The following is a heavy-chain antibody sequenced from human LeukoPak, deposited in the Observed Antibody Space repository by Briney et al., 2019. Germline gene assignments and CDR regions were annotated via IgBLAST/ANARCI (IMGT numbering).Heavy chain of an antibody. J-gene: IGHJ5*02. CDR2: ISAYNGNT. D-gene: IGHD2-2*01. CDR1: GYTFTSYG. V-gene: IGHV1-18*01. Sequence: ASVKVPCKASGYTFTSYGISWVRQAPGQGLEWMGWISAYNGNTNYAQKLQGRVTMTTDTSTSTAYMELRSLRSDDTAVYYCALRYCSSTSCYSGGWFDPWGQGTLVTVSS. CDR3: ALRYCSSTSCYSGGWFDP.